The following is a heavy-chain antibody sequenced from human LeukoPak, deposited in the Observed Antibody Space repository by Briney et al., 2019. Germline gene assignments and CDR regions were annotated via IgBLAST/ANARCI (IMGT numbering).Heavy chain of an antibody. CDR2: IKSKIDGETT. CDR3: VTPLMKTSNY. J-gene: IGHJ4*02. D-gene: IGHD2-8*01. CDR1: GSTFSKAW. Sequence: PGGTRRLSCAASGSTFSKAWMSWVRQAPGKGLEWVGRIKSKIDGETTDYAAPVKGRFTISRDDSKNTLYLQMSSLNPEDTAVYYCVTPLMKTSNYWGQGTLVTVTS. V-gene: IGHV3-15*01.